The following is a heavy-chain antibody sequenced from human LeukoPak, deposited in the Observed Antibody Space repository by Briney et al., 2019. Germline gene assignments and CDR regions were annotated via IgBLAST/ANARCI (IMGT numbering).Heavy chain of an antibody. CDR2: INPNSGGT. D-gene: IGHD2-2*01. V-gene: IGHV1-2*02. CDR1: GYTFTGYY. J-gene: IGHJ4*02. Sequence: ASVKVSCKASGYTFTGYYMHWVRQAPGQGLEWMGWINPNSGGTNYAQKFQGRVTMTRDTSISTAYMELSRLRSDDTAVYYCARDRGIVVVPAATDFDYWGQGTLVTVSS. CDR3: ARDRGIVVVPAATDFDY.